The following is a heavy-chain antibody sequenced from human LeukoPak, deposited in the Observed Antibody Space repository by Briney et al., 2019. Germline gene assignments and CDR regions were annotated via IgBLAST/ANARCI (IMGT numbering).Heavy chain of an antibody. D-gene: IGHD1-20*01. Sequence: PGGSLRLSCAASGFTFSSYAMSWVRQAPGKGLEWVSGIVGSGGSTYYADSVRGRFTISRDNAKNTLYLQMDSLRAEDTAVYYCARDNWNTYWGQGTLVTVSS. CDR2: IVGSGGST. CDR1: GFTFSSYA. J-gene: IGHJ4*02. CDR3: ARDNWNTY. V-gene: IGHV3-23*01.